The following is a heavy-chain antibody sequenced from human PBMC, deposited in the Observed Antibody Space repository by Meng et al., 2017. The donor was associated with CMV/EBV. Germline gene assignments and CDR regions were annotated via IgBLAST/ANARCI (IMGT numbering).Heavy chain of an antibody. D-gene: IGHD3-22*01. CDR2: IYSTGGT. V-gene: IGHV4-4*07. Sequence: QWQLQESGPGLVKPSETRSLTCSVSGAFFSVFFWTWIRQPAGKGLEWIGRIYSTGGTNYNPSFESRVTISLDGSNNQFSLKLNSVTAADTAIYYCARERGDDSGYNFDSWGQGTLVTSPQ. J-gene: IGHJ4*02. CDR1: GAFFSVFF. CDR3: ARERGDDSGYNFDS.